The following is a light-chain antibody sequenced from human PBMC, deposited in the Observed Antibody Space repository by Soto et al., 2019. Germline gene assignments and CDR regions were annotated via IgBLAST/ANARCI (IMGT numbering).Light chain of an antibody. CDR2: GAS. V-gene: IGKV3D-15*02. CDR1: QSVSSN. J-gene: IGKJ1*01. CDR3: QQYTDSPT. Sequence: EIMMTQSPATLSLSPGERATLSCRASQSVSSNLAWYEQKPGQAPRLLIYGASTRAAGIPARFSGSGSGTDFTLTISSLQSEDFALYYCQQYTDSPTFGQGTKVEV.